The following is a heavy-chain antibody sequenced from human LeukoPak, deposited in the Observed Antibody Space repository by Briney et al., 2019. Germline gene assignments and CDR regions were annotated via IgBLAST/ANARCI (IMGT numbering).Heavy chain of an antibody. J-gene: IGHJ4*02. V-gene: IGHV3-74*01. Sequence: GGSLRLSCAASGFTFSSYAMHWVRQAPGKGLVWVSRINSDGSSTSYADSVKGRFTISRDNAKNTLYLQMNSLRAEDTAVYYCARASNYYDSSGYYPNFDYWGQGTLVTVSS. CDR1: GFTFSSYA. CDR3: ARASNYYDSSGYYPNFDY. CDR2: INSDGSST. D-gene: IGHD3-22*01.